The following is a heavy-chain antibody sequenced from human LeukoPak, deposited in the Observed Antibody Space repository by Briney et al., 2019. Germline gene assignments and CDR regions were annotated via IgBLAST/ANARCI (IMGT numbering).Heavy chain of an antibody. D-gene: IGHD6-19*01. CDR1: GYTFTDYY. V-gene: IGHV1-2*02. CDR3: AREPHIGAVAGTYFDY. CDR2: INPNGGDT. Sequence: ASVKVSCKASGYTFTDYYMHWVRQAPGQGLEWMGWINPNGGDTHSAQKFQGRVTMTRDTSIGTAFMELSRLRSDDTAVYYCAREPHIGAVAGTYFDYWGQGTLVTVSS. J-gene: IGHJ4*02.